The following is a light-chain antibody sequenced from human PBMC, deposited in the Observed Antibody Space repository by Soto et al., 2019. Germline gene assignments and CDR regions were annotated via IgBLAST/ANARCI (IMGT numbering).Light chain of an antibody. J-gene: IGKJ1*01. CDR3: XXXXXXPWT. CDR2: GAS. V-gene: IGKV1-39*01. CDR1: ESIXSX. Sequence: DIQMTQSPSXLSAXVGDRXTITCRASESIXSXVSWHQQKQGQAPSLLNYGASSRATGIPDRFSGSGSGTXFTLTXSRLXPXXXXXXXXXXXXXXPWTXGQGTKVEVK.